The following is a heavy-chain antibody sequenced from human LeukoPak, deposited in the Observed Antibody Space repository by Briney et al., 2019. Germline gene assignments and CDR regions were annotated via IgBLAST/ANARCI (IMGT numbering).Heavy chain of an antibody. CDR3: ARVNNWNDFDY. Sequence: GGSLRLSCAASGFTVSSNYMSWVRQAPGKGLEWVSVIYSGGSTYYADSVKGRFTISRDNSKNTLYLQMNSLRAEDTAVYYCARVNNWNDFDYWGQGTLVTVSS. CDR2: IYSGGST. D-gene: IGHD1-1*01. J-gene: IGHJ4*02. V-gene: IGHV3-66*01. CDR1: GFTVSSNY.